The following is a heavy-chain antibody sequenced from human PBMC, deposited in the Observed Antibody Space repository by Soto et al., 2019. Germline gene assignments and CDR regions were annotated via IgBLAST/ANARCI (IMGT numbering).Heavy chain of an antibody. Sequence: LVKVSCKASGVTFNRQDMRWVRQAPGQGLEWMGGIIPMFGTPHYAEKFQDRVTITADESTGTAYLELSSLTSEDTAVYYCATSEGRDGYRFDYWGPGTLVTVSS. CDR3: ATSEGRDGYRFDY. J-gene: IGHJ4*02. CDR2: IIPMFGTP. CDR1: GVTFNRQD. D-gene: IGHD5-12*01. V-gene: IGHV1-69*13.